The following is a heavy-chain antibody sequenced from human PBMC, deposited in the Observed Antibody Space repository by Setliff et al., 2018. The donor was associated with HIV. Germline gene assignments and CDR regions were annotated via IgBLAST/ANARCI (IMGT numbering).Heavy chain of an antibody. CDR2: IYPSDSDT. V-gene: IGHV5-51*01. Sequence: GESLKISCKGSGYSFTGYWIGWVRQMPGKGLEWMGIIYPSDSDTRYSPSFQGQVSISADKSTSTAFLQWISLKASDTATYYCARQPSGFLNPKDSFDFWGQGTKVTVSS. CDR3: ARQPSGFLNPKDSFDF. CDR1: GYSFTGYW. J-gene: IGHJ3*01.